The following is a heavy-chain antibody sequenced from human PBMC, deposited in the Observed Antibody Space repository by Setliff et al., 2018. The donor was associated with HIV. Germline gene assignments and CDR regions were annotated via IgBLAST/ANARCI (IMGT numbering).Heavy chain of an antibody. Sequence: ETLSLTCPVSGGSISSRDYYWGWIRQPPGKGLEWIGSMPYSGSAYYNPSLKSRVTISVDTSKSQFSLRLSSVTAADTAVYYCARQRDFDWLLQNYYYMDVWGKGATVTVSS. CDR2: MPYSGSA. V-gene: IGHV4-39*01. J-gene: IGHJ6*03. D-gene: IGHD3-9*01. CDR3: ARQRDFDWLLQNYYYMDV. CDR1: GGSISSRDYY.